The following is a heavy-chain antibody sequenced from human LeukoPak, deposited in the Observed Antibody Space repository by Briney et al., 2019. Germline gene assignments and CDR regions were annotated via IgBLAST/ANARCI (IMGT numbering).Heavy chain of an antibody. J-gene: IGHJ4*02. CDR2: IYYSGST. Sequence: SETLSLTCAVYGGSFSGYYWSWIRQPPGKGLEWIGYIYYSGSTNYNPSLKSRVTISVDTSKNQFSLKLSSVTAADTAVYYCARVNSSGGYFDYWGQGTLVTVSS. V-gene: IGHV4-59*01. CDR3: ARVNSSGGYFDY. D-gene: IGHD6-25*01. CDR1: GGSFSGYY.